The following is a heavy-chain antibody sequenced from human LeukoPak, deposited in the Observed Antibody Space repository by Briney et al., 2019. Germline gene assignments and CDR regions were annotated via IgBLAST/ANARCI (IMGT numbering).Heavy chain of an antibody. CDR2: ISYDGSNK. D-gene: IGHD6-6*01. J-gene: IGHJ4*02. Sequence: GGSLRLSCAASGFTFSSYAMHWVRQAPGKGLERVAVISYDGSNKYYADSVKGRFTISRDNSKNTLYLQMNSLRAEDTAVYYCARYIAARPFDYWGQGTLVTVSS. CDR1: GFTFSSYA. V-gene: IGHV3-30-3*01. CDR3: ARYIAARPFDY.